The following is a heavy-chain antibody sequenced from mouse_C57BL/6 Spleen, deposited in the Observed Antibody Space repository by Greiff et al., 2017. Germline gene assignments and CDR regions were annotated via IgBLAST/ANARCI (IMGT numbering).Heavy chain of an antibody. CDR1: GFPFSSYA. CDR3: ARDTALARCDY. CDR2: ISGGGSYT. Sequence: EVKLVESGGGLVKPGGSLKLSCAASGFPFSSYAMSWVRQTPEKRLEWVATISGGGSYTYYPDNVTGRFTLSRDTAKNNLYLQMSQLNSEDTAMDYCARDTALARCDYWGQGTTRTVSS. J-gene: IGHJ2*01. V-gene: IGHV5-4*01. D-gene: IGHD3-1*01.